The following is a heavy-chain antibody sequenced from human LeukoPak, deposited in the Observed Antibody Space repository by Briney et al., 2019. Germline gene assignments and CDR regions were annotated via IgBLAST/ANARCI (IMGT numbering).Heavy chain of an antibody. D-gene: IGHD3-9*01. V-gene: IGHV1-2*02. CDR3: ARDLNILTGYYPDY. Sequence: ASVKVSCKASGYTFTSYGINWVRQAPGQGLEWMGWINPNSGGTNYAQKFQGRVTMTRDTSISTAYMELSRLRSDDTAVYYCARDLNILTGYYPDYWGQGTLVTVSS. CDR2: INPNSGGT. CDR1: GYTFTSYG. J-gene: IGHJ4*02.